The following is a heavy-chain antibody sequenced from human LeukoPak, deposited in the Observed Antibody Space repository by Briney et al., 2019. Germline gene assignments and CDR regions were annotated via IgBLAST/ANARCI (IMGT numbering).Heavy chain of an antibody. Sequence: PGASVKVSCKASGYTFTSYGISWVRQAPGQGLEWMGWINPNSGGTNYAQKFQGRVTMTRDTSISTAYMELSRLRSDDTAVYYCARDRDLWLLYYFDYWGQGTLVTVSS. V-gene: IGHV1-2*02. J-gene: IGHJ4*02. CDR3: ARDRDLWLLYYFDY. CDR1: GYTFTSYG. D-gene: IGHD3-22*01. CDR2: INPNSGGT.